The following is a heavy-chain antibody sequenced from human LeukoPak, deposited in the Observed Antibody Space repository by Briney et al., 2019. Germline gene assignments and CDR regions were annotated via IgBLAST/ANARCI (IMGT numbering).Heavy chain of an antibody. CDR2: IYYSGST. D-gene: IGHD3-9*01. J-gene: IGHJ6*02. CDR1: GGSISSYY. V-gene: IGHV4-59*01. Sequence: SETLSLTCTVSGGSISSYYWSWIRQPPGKGLEWIGYIYYSGSTNYNPSLKSRVTISVDTSKNQFSLKLSSVTAADTAVYYCARSDAVRYFDYTGSYYYGMDVWGQGTTVTVSS. CDR3: ARSDAVRYFDYTGSYYYGMDV.